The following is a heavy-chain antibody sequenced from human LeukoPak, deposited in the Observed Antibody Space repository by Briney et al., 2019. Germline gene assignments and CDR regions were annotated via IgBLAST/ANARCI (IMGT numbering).Heavy chain of an antibody. D-gene: IGHD4-17*01. CDR2: IRQGGDER. V-gene: IGHV3-7*03. J-gene: IGHJ4*02. CDR3: ARGPNYGARVDFLDS. Sequence: GGSLRLSCAASGFTFSSHWMTWVRRAPGKGLEWVADIRQGGDERYYADSVKGRFTVSRDNAKNSLYLQMNGLSADDTAVYFCARGPNYGARVDFLDSWGRGTKVTVSS. CDR1: GFTFSSHW.